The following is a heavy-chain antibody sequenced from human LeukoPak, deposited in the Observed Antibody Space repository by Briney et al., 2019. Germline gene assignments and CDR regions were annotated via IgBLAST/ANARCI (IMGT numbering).Heavy chain of an antibody. CDR2: IYHSGST. V-gene: IGHV4-30-2*01. D-gene: IGHD6-13*01. CDR3: ARLYSSSWYYFDY. J-gene: IGHJ4*02. Sequence: PSETLSLTCAVSGGSISSGGYSWSWIRQPPGKGLEWIVYIYHSGSTYYNPSLKSRVTISVDRSKNQFSLKLSSVTAADTAVYYCARLYSSSWYYFDYWGQGTLVTVS. CDR1: GGSISSGGYS.